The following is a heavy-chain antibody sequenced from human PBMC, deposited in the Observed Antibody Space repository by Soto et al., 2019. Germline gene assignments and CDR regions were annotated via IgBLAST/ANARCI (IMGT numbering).Heavy chain of an antibody. CDR1: GYTFTSYG. Sequence: ASVKVSCKASGYTFTSYGISWVRQAPGQGLEWMGWISAYNGNTNYAQKLQGRVTMTTDTSTSTAYMELRSLGSDDTAVYDCARDYRGGDYFDYWGQGTLVTVSS. D-gene: IGHD2-21*01. CDR2: ISAYNGNT. V-gene: IGHV1-18*01. J-gene: IGHJ4*02. CDR3: ARDYRGGDYFDY.